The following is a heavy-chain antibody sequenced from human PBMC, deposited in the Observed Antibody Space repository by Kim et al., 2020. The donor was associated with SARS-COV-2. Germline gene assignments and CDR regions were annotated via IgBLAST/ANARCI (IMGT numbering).Heavy chain of an antibody. J-gene: IGHJ4*02. V-gene: IGHV3-74*01. CDR3: VRGRGGRNDF. D-gene: IGHD3-10*01. Sequence: TAYADSAKGRFTISRDNAKNTLSLRMNFLRVEDTAIYYCVRGRGGRNDFWGQGTLVTVSS. CDR2: T.